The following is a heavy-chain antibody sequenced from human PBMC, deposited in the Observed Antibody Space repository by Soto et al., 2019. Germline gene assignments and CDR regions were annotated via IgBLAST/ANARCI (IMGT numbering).Heavy chain of an antibody. J-gene: IGHJ4*02. CDR2: ISAYNGNT. V-gene: IGHV1-18*01. CDR1: GYTFTKYG. CDR3: AREVAAAGGEYGY. Sequence: QVQLVQSGAEVKNPGASVKVSCKASGYTFTKYGIGWVRQAPGQGLEWMGWISAYNGNTNYSQKLQGRGTMTKDTSASTAYMVLRSLRSNDTAVYYGAREVAAAGGEYGYWGQGTLVTVSS. D-gene: IGHD2-2*01.